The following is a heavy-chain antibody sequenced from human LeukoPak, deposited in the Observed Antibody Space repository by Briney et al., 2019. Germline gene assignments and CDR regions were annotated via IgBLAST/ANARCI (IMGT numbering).Heavy chain of an antibody. V-gene: IGHV4-34*01. CDR3: ASRSSNGFNWYFDI. D-gene: IGHD2-2*03. CDR2: INHSGST. J-gene: IGHJ2*01. CDR1: GGSFCGYY. Sequence: SETLSLSSALYGGSFCGYYSSWVRQPPGKGLEWIGEINHSGSTNYNPSLKSRVTISVDTSKNHLSLKLITVNAADTAVYYCASRSSNGFNWYFDIWGRGTMVTVSS.